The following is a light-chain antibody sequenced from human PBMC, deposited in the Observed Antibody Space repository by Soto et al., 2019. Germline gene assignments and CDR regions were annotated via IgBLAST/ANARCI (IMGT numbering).Light chain of an antibody. Sequence: DIQMTQSPSSLSASVGDRVTITCRASQSISSYLNWYQQKPGKAPKLLIYAASSLQSGVPSRFSGSGSGTDFTLPISSLQTEDFATYYCQQSYSTPPWTFGQGTKVEIK. CDR2: AAS. CDR1: QSISSY. J-gene: IGKJ1*01. CDR3: QQSYSTPPWT. V-gene: IGKV1-39*01.